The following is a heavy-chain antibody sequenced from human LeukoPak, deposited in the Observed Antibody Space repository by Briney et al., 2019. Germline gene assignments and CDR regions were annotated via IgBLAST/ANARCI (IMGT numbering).Heavy chain of an antibody. D-gene: IGHD3-16*01. CDR2: IYSGGST. Sequence: GGSLRLSCAASGFTLSSNYVGWVRQAPGKGLEWVSHIYSGGSTYHVDAVKGRFTNSRDTSENMVFLQMNSLRAEDTAVYYCAKGGGFAKYYFDYWGQGTLVTVSS. CDR3: AKGGGFAKYYFDY. CDR1: GFTLSSNY. V-gene: IGHV3-66*01. J-gene: IGHJ4*02.